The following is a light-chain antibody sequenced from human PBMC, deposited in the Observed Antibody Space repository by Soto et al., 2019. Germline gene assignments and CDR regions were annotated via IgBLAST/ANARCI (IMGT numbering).Light chain of an antibody. CDR3: QQSYSTPLT. J-gene: IGKJ4*01. CDR1: QSISSY. Sequence: DIQMTQSPSSLSASVGDRVTITCRASQSISSYLNWYQQKPGKAPKLLIYAASSLQSVVPSRFSGSGSGTDFTLTISSLQPEDFATYYCQQSYSTPLTFGGGTKVQIK. CDR2: AAS. V-gene: IGKV1-39*01.